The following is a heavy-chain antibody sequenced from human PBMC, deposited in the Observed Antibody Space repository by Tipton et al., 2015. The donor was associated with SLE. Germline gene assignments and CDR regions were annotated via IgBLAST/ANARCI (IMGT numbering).Heavy chain of an antibody. D-gene: IGHD6-13*01. CDR3: ARDRGSSWYEGSFDI. CDR2: IYTSGST. V-gene: IGHV4-61*02. CDR1: GGSISSGSYY. J-gene: IGHJ3*02. Sequence: TLSLTCTVSGGSISSGSYYWSWIRQPAGKGLEWIGLIYTSGSTNYNPSLTSRATISVDTSNNQFSLKLSSVTAADTAVYYCARDRGSSWYEGSFDIWGQGTMVTVSS.